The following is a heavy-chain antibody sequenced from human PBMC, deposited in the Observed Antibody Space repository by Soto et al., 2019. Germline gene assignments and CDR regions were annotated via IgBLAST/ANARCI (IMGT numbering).Heavy chain of an antibody. J-gene: IGHJ4*02. D-gene: IGHD3-22*01. V-gene: IGHV3-74*01. CDR1: GFTFSSYW. CDR3: ARDYDSSGYNSGY. CDR2: INSEGYNT. Sequence: EVQLVESGGGLVQPGGSLRLSCAASGFTFSSYWMHWIRQVPGKGLVWVSRINSEGYNTIYADSVKGRFTISRDNAKNTLYLQMNSLRVEDTAVYYCARDYDSSGYNSGYWGQGTLVTVSS.